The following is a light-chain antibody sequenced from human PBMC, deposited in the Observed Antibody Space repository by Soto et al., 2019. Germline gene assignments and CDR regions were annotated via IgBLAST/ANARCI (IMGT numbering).Light chain of an antibody. CDR3: SSYTSSSTRV. Sequence: QSVLTQPASVSGSPGQSITISCTGTSSDVGGYNYVSWYQRHPGKAPKLMIYDVSNRPSGVSNRFSGSKSDNTASLTISGLQTEDEADYYCSSYTSSSTRVFGTGTMVTVL. J-gene: IGLJ1*01. CDR2: DVS. V-gene: IGLV2-14*03. CDR1: SSDVGGYNY.